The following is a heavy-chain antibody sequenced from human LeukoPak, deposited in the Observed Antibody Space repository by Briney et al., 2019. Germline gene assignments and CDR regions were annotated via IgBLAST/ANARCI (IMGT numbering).Heavy chain of an antibody. CDR3: ARDREGTIADYFDY. V-gene: IGHV3-23*01. D-gene: IGHD1-7*01. CDR2: ISGSGGST. Sequence: GGSLRLSCAASGFTFSSYAMSWVRQAPGKGLEWVSSISGSGGSTYYADSVKGRFTISRDNSKNTLYLQMNSLRGEDTAVYYCARDREGTIADYFDYWGQGTLVTVSS. J-gene: IGHJ4*02. CDR1: GFTFSSYA.